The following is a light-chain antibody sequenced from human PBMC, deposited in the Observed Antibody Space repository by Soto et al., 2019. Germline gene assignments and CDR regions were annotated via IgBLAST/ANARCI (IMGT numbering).Light chain of an antibody. Sequence: EIVMTQSPATLSVSPGERATLSCRASQSVSSNLAWYQQKPGQAPRLLIYGASTRATGIPARFSGSGSGTEITLTISSLQSEDYAIYFCQQDNNWPQDRTVGQGTKVEIK. V-gene: IGKV3-15*01. J-gene: IGKJ1*01. CDR3: QQDNNWPQDRT. CDR1: QSVSSN. CDR2: GAS.